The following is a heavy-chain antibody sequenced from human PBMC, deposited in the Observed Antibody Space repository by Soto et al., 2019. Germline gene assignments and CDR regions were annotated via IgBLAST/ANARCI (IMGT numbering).Heavy chain of an antibody. Sequence: ASVKVSCKVSGYTLTELSMHWVRQAPGKGLEWMEGFDPEDGETIYAQKFQGRVTMTEDTSTDTAYMELSSLRSEDTAVYYCATDLGSISSIAARQSYWGQGTLVTVSS. J-gene: IGHJ4*02. V-gene: IGHV1-24*01. D-gene: IGHD6-6*01. CDR2: FDPEDGET. CDR1: GYTLTELS. CDR3: ATDLGSISSIAARQSY.